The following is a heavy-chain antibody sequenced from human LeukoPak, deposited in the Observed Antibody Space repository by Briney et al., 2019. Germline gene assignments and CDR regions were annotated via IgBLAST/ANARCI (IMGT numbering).Heavy chain of an antibody. V-gene: IGHV3-66*02. CDR1: GFTASSNY. CDR3: ARMTDFWSSKYFDY. Sequence: GGSLRLSCAASGFTASSNYMSWVRQAPGKGLEWVSVIYSGGSTYYAASVKGRFTISRDNSKNTLYLQMNSLRAEDTAVYYCARMTDFWSSKYFDYWGQGTLVTVSS. CDR2: IYSGGST. J-gene: IGHJ4*02. D-gene: IGHD3-3*01.